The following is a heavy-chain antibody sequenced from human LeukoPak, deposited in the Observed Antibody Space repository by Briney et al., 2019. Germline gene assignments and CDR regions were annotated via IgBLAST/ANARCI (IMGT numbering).Heavy chain of an antibody. Sequence: ASVKVSCKASGGTFSSYAISWVRQAPGQGLEWMGRIIPILGIANYTQKFQGRVTITADKSTSTAYMELSSLRSEDTAVYYCARGRDYGGNPNYFDYWGQGTLVTVSS. CDR1: GGTFSSYA. CDR3: ARGRDYGGNPNYFDY. J-gene: IGHJ4*02. V-gene: IGHV1-69*04. CDR2: IIPILGIA. D-gene: IGHD4-23*01.